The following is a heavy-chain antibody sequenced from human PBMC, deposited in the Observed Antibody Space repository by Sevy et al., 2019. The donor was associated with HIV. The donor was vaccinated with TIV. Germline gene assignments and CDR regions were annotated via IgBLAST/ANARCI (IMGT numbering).Heavy chain of an antibody. J-gene: IGHJ4*02. CDR2: ISYDGSNK. Sequence: GGSLRLSCAASGFTFSSYAMHWVRQAPGKGLEWVAAISYDGSNKYYADSVKGRFTISRDKSKNTLYLQMNSLRAEDTAVDYCAREDDFWSYFDYWGQGTLVTVSS. D-gene: IGHD3-3*01. CDR1: GFTFSSYA. V-gene: IGHV3-30-3*01. CDR3: AREDDFWSYFDY.